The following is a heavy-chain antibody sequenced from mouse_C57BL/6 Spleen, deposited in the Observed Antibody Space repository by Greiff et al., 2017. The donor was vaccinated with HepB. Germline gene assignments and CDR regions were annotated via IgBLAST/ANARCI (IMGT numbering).Heavy chain of an antibody. CDR2: ISYSGST. Sequence: EVKVEESGPGMVKPSQSLSLTCTVTGYSITSGYDWHWIRHFPGNKLEWMGYISYSGSTNYNQSLKSRITITHDKSKNHFFLKLNSVTTEDTATYYCARRARDYDYFDYWGQGTTLTVSS. V-gene: IGHV3-1*01. CDR1: GYSITSGYD. D-gene: IGHD3-1*01. J-gene: IGHJ2*01. CDR3: ARRARDYDYFDY.